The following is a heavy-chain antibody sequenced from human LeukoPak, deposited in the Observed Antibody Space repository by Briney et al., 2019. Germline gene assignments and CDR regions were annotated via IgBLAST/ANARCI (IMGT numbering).Heavy chain of an antibody. CDR1: GGSFSGYY. D-gene: IGHD3-10*01. V-gene: IGHV4-34*01. CDR2: INHSGST. J-gene: IGHJ4*02. Sequence: SETLSLTCAVYGGSFSGYYWSWIRQPPGKGLEWIGEINHSGSTNYNSSLKSRVTISVDTSKNQFSLKLSSVTAADTAVYYCAFLFRGNSYWGQGTLVTVSS. CDR3: AFLFRGNSY.